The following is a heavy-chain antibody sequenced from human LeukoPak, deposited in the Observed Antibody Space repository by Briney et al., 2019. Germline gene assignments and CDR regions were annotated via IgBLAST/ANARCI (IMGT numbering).Heavy chain of an antibody. V-gene: IGHV3-33*01. Sequence: GGSLRLSCAASGFTFSSYGVHWVRQAPGKGLEWVAVIWYDGSNKYYADSVKGRFTISRDNSKNTLYLQMNSLRAEDTAVYYCARETTKEYYFDYWGQGTLVTVSS. CDR2: IWYDGSNK. CDR3: ARETTKEYYFDY. J-gene: IGHJ4*02. CDR1: GFTFSSYG. D-gene: IGHD1-7*01.